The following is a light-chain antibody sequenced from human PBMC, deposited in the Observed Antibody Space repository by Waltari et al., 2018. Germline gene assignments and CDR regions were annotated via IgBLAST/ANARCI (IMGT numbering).Light chain of an antibody. CDR2: DAS. J-gene: IGKJ4*01. CDR3: QQRSNWPLT. Sequence: EIVLTQSPATLSLSPGERVTLSCRASHSVSRYLAWYQQRPGQAPRLLIFDASFRATGIPDRFSGSGSETDFTLTISSLEPEDCAVYYCQQRSNWPLTFGGGTKVEIK. V-gene: IGKV3-11*01. CDR1: HSVSRY.